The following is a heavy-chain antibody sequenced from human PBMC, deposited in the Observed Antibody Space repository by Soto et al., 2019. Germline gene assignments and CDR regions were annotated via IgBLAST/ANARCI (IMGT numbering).Heavy chain of an antibody. CDR2: IYYSGST. CDR1: GGSISSSSYY. V-gene: IGHV4-39*01. J-gene: IGHJ4*02. CDR3: ARSTSYYDSSGYYYPPDY. Sequence: SETLSLTCTVSGGSISSSSYYWGWIRQPPGKGLEWIGSIYYSGSTYYNPSLKSRVTISVDTSKNQFSLKLSSVTAADTAVYYCARSTSYYDSSGYYYPPDYWGQGTLVTVSS. D-gene: IGHD3-22*01.